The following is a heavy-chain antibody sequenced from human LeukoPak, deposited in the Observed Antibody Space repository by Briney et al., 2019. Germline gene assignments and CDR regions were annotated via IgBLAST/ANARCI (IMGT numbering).Heavy chain of an antibody. CDR1: GFTFSSYE. CDR3: ASGAYRDYFDY. J-gene: IGHJ4*02. V-gene: IGHV3-48*03. Sequence: QSGGSLRLSGAASGFTFSSYEVNWVRQAPGKGLDWISYISSRGSTVYYADSVKGRFTISRDNAKNSLYLQMNSLRAEDTAVYYCASGAYRDYFDYWGQGTLVTVSS. CDR2: ISSRGSTV. D-gene: IGHD1-26*01.